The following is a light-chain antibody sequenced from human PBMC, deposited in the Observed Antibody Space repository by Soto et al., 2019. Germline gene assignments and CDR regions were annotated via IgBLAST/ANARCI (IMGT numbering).Light chain of an antibody. CDR2: RIS. V-gene: IGKV3-15*01. Sequence: EIVMTQSPATLSVSPGERATLSCRASQSVSSNLAWYQQKPGQAPRLLMYRISTRATGIPARFSGSGSGTEFTLTISSLQSEDFAIYYCQQHNNWPLTFGGGTKVEIK. CDR3: QQHNNWPLT. J-gene: IGKJ4*01. CDR1: QSVSSN.